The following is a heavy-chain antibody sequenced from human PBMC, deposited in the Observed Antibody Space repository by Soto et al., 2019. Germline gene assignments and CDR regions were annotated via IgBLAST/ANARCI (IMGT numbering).Heavy chain of an antibody. J-gene: IGHJ4*02. V-gene: IGHV4-59*01. CDR2: VYYTGST. Sequence: SETLSLTCSVSGGSISGSYWSWIRQSPGKGLEWLGYVYYTGSTNYSPSLRSRVSISVDTSKNEFSLRLSSVTAAYTAVYFCARSVAVPGAHIDYWGQGTQATVSS. CDR1: GGSISGSY. CDR3: ARSVAVPGAHIDY. D-gene: IGHD6-19*01.